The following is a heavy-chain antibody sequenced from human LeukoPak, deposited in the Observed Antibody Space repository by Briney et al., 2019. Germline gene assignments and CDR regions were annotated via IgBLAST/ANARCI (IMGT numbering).Heavy chain of an antibody. CDR3: ARDLTTVTTSSVYWYFDL. CDR1: GGSISSGSYY. CDR2: IYTSGST. V-gene: IGHV4-61*02. Sequence: SQTLSLTCTASGGSISSGSYYWSWIRQPAGKGLEWIGRIYTSGSTNYNPSLKSRVTISVDTSKNQFSLKLSSVTAADTAVYYCARDLTTVTTSSVYWYFDLWGRGTLVTVSS. J-gene: IGHJ2*01. D-gene: IGHD4-17*01.